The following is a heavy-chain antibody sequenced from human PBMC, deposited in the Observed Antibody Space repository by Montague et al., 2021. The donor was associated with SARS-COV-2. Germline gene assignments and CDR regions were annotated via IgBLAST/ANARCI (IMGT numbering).Heavy chain of an antibody. CDR3: ARIPVGSKYYFDF. Sequence: CAISGDSVSSNIATWNWIRQSPSRGLEWLGRTYYRSKWYNDYAEXVKSQITIDPDTSKHQFSLHLNSVTPEDTAVYYCARIPVGSKYYFDFWGQGTLVTVSS. V-gene: IGHV6-1*01. D-gene: IGHD2-2*01. CDR2: TYYRSKWYN. J-gene: IGHJ4*02. CDR1: GDSVSSNIAT.